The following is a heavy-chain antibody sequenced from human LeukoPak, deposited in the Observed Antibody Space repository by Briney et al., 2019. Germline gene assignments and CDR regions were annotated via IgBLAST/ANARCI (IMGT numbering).Heavy chain of an antibody. Sequence: ASVKVSCKASGYTFTSYDINWVRQATGQGLEWMGRINPNSGGTNYAQKFQGRVTMTRDTSISTAYMELSRLRSDDTAVYYCASYERTDYWGQGTLVTVSS. V-gene: IGHV1-2*06. CDR3: ASYERTDY. J-gene: IGHJ4*02. CDR2: INPNSGGT. D-gene: IGHD3-3*01. CDR1: GYTFTSYD.